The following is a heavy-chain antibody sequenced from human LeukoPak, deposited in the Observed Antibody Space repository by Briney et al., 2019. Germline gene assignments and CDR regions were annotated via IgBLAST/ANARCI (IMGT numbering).Heavy chain of an antibody. D-gene: IGHD2-15*01. V-gene: IGHV4-59*01. CDR3: ARDANCSGGSCYSMYYGMDV. Sequence: SETLSLTCTVSGGSINSYFWSWIRQPPGKGLEWIAYIYHSGTINYNPSLKSRVTISLDTSKNQFSLKLSSVTAADTAVYYCARDANCSGGSCYSMYYGMDVWGQGTTVTVSS. J-gene: IGHJ6*02. CDR2: IYHSGTI. CDR1: GGSINSYF.